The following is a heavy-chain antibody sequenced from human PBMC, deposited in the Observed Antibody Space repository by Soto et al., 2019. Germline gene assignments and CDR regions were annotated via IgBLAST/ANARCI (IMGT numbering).Heavy chain of an antibody. D-gene: IGHD3-10*01. V-gene: IGHV4-59*01. CDR3: ARYGSGSSVWFDP. J-gene: IGHJ5*02. Sequence: QVQLQESGPGLVTPSETLSLTCTVSGGSMSSYYWSWIRQPPGKGLEWIGYIYYSGSTIYNPSLKSRVTISVDTSKNQFSLKLSSVTAADTAVYYCARYGSGSSVWFDPWGQGTLVTVSS. CDR2: IYYSGST. CDR1: GGSMSSYY.